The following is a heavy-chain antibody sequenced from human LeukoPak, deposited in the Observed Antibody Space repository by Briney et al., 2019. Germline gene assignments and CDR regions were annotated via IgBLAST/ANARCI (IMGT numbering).Heavy chain of an antibody. J-gene: IGHJ3*02. CDR3: ARDRGTGTDAIDI. Sequence: ASVKVSCKASGYTFTGYYMHWVRQAPGQGLEWMGRINPNSGGTNYAQKFQGRVTMTRDTSISTAYMELSRLRSDDTAVYYCARDRGTGTDAIDIWGQGTMVTVSS. CDR1: GYTFTGYY. D-gene: IGHD7-27*01. V-gene: IGHV1-2*06. CDR2: INPNSGGT.